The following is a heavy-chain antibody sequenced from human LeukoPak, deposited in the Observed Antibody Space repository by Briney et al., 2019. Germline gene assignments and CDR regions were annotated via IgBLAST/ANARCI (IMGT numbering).Heavy chain of an antibody. CDR1: GGSVSGYY. CDR2: IYSSGAT. D-gene: IGHD2-21*02. V-gene: IGHV4-59*08. CDR3: ARHDAVPVIRRGFDL. J-gene: IGHJ4*02. Sequence: SETLSLTCSVSGGSVSGYYWSWIRHPPGKGLEYIGYIYSSGATLYSPSLKSRVTISIDTSENHFSLKLSSVAAADTAVYYCARHDAVPVIRRGFDLWGQGTRVTVAS.